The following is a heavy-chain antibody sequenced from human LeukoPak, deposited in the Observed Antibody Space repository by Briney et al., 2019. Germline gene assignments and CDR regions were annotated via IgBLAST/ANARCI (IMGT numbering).Heavy chain of an antibody. V-gene: IGHV4-31*03. CDR1: SGSISGGGYY. J-gene: IGHJ4*02. CDR3: ARTFSYDSSGYYFDL. Sequence: SETLSLTCTVSSGSISGGGYYLSWIRQYPGKGLEWIGYIYYNGSPYYNPSLKSRVRISVDTSKNRFSLEVTSVTAADTAVYYCARTFSYDSSGYYFDLWGQGTLVTVSS. CDR2: IYYNGSP. D-gene: IGHD3-22*01.